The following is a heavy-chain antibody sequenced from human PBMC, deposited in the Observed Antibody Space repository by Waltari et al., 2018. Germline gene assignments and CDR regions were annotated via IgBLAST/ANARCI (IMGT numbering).Heavy chain of an antibody. CDR1: GYSFSSYS. J-gene: IGHJ1*01. CDR3: ARDPGVLYFQH. D-gene: IGHD2-8*01. V-gene: IGHV1-18*01. Sequence: QVHLVQSGAEVKKSGASVKVSWKASGYSFSSYSLNWVRQVPGQGLEWMGWIRTYNGETNYAQKFQGRVTMTTDTSTSTAYMELRSLTSDDTAVYYCARDPGVLYFQHWGQGTLVTVSS. CDR2: IRTYNGET.